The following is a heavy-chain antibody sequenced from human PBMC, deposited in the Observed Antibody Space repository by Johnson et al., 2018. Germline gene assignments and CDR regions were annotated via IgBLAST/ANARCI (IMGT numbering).Heavy chain of an antibody. D-gene: IGHD5/OR15-5a*01. CDR1: GFTFSNDW. CDR3: ARDLSGDAFDI. Sequence: VQLQESGGGLVQPGGSLRLSCAASGFTFSNDWMHWVRQGPGKGLVWVSRINSDGSRTAYADSVKGRFTISRDNAENTLFLQMNSLRAEDTAGYYCARDLSGDAFDIWGQGTMVTVSS. CDR2: INSDGSRT. J-gene: IGHJ3*02. V-gene: IGHV3-74*03.